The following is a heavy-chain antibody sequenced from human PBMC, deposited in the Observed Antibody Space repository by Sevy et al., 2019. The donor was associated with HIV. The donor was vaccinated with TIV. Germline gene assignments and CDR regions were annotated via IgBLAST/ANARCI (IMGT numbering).Heavy chain of an antibody. CDR1: GYTFTSYG. D-gene: IGHD2-15*01. Sequence: ASVKVSCKASGYTFTSYGINWVRQAPGQGLEWTGWINVYNGNANDAQKLQGRGTMTTDTSTSTAYMELRSLRSDDTALYYCASGEKYCSGGSCYFHLDYWCQGTLVTVSS. CDR2: INVYNGNA. CDR3: ASGEKYCSGGSCYFHLDY. J-gene: IGHJ4*02. V-gene: IGHV1-18*01.